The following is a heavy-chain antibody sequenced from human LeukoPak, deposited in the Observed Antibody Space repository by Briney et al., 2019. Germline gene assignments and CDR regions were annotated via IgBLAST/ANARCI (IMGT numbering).Heavy chain of an antibody. J-gene: IGHJ3*02. CDR2: ITGSGGTT. CDR1: GFTFSTYT. CDR3: VKFYGSEPDGVDI. V-gene: IGHV3-23*01. Sequence: GGSLRLTCAASGFTFSTYTMNWVRQAPGKGLEWVSVITGSGGTTYYADSVQGRFTISRDNSKNTLFLQMNSLRAEGTAVYYCVKFYGSEPDGVDIWGQGTMVTVSS. D-gene: IGHD3-10*01.